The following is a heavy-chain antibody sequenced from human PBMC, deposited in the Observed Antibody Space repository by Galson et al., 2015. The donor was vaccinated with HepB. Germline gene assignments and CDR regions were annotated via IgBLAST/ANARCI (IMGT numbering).Heavy chain of an antibody. Sequence: SVKVSCKASGGTLSSYAISWVRQAPGQGLEWMGGIIPILGIANYAQKFQGRVTITADKSTSTAYMELSSLRSEDTAVYYCAKGIWNRNYMDVWGKGTTVTVSS. CDR2: IIPILGIA. V-gene: IGHV1-69*10. CDR3: AKGIWNRNYMDV. D-gene: IGHD1-1*01. CDR1: GGTLSSYA. J-gene: IGHJ6*03.